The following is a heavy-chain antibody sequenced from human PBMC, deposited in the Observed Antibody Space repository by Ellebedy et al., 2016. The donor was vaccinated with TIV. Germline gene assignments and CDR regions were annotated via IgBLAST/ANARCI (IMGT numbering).Heavy chain of an antibody. CDR2: IFDHGRST. D-gene: IGHD1-26*01. CDR3: ARDLQGAWFDP. V-gene: IGHV3-23*01. Sequence: GGSLRLSXAASGFTFSTSAMSWVRQAPGKGLEWVSGIFDHGRSTFYADSVRGRFTISRDNSKNTLYLQMNSLRAEDTAVYYCARDLQGAWFDPWGQGTLVTVSS. CDR1: GFTFSTSA. J-gene: IGHJ5*02.